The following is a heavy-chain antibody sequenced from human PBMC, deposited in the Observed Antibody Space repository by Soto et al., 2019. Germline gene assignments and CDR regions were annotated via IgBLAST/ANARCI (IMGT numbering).Heavy chain of an antibody. CDR1: GFRFEDYA. CDR3: TKASRGASSSYNYGMEV. D-gene: IGHD3-10*01. J-gene: IGHJ6*02. CDR2: IGWNSGTI. V-gene: IGHV3-9*01. Sequence: EVQLVESGGGLVQPGRSLRLSCAASGFRFEDYAMNWVRQPPGKGLEWVSGIGWNSGTIGYAGSVKGRFTISRDNANSSLFLQMNSLRPEDTALYYCTKASRGASSSYNYGMEVWGPGTTVTVSS.